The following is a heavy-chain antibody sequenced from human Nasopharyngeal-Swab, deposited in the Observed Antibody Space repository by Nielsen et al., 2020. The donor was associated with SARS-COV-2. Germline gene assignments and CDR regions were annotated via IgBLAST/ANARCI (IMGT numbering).Heavy chain of an antibody. V-gene: IGHV3-7*01. CDR1: GFTFTTYS. CDR2: VKQDGGEK. CDR3: VRDESGAFDI. J-gene: IGHJ3*02. Sequence: GGSLRLSCAASGFTFTTYSMTWVRQAPGQGLEWVANVKQDGGEKFYLDSVKGRFTIPRDNAKSSLYLQMTSLRAEDTAVYYCVRDESGAFDIWGQGTMVTVSS. D-gene: IGHD3-10*01.